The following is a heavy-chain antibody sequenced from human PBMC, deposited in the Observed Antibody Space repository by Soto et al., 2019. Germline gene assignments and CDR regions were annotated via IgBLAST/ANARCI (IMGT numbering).Heavy chain of an antibody. CDR2: IDYSGST. D-gene: IGHD1-26*01. V-gene: IGHV4-39*01. J-gene: IGHJ4*02. CDR1: GASISNTSHY. CDR3: ARHSGNYYGDY. Sequence: QLHLQESGPGLVKPSETLSLNCTVSGASISNTSHYWAWIRQPPGKGLEWIGSIDYSGSTYHNPSLKSRVTISVDTSKNQFSVKLSSVTAADTAFYYCARHSGNYYGDYWGQGTLVTVSP.